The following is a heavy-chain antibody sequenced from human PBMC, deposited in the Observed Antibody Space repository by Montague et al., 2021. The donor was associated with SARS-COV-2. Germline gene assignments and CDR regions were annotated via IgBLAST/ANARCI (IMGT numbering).Heavy chain of an antibody. J-gene: IGHJ4*02. CDR3: ARGGTIFGVVPFPFDY. CDR2: IYYSGST. CDR1: GGSISSGGYY. V-gene: IGHV4-31*03. D-gene: IGHD3-3*01. Sequence: TLSLTCTVSGGSISSGGYYWSWIRQHPGKGLEWIGYIYYSGSTYYNPSLKSRVTISADTSKNQFSLKLSSVTAADTAVYYCARGGTIFGVVPFPFDYWGQGTLVTVSS.